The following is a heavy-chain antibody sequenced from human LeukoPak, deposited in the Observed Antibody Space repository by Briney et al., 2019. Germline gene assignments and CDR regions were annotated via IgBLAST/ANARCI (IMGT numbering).Heavy chain of an antibody. CDR1: GYTFTSYD. J-gene: IGHJ4*02. CDR2: MNPNSGKT. D-gene: IGHD7-27*01. CDR3: ARGALTGDMDY. Sequence: ASVKVSCKASGYTFTSYDINWGRQATGQELEWMGWMNPNSGKTGYAQKFQGRVTMTRNTSISTAYMELSSLRSEDTAVYYCARGALTGDMDYWGQGTLVTVSS. V-gene: IGHV1-8*01.